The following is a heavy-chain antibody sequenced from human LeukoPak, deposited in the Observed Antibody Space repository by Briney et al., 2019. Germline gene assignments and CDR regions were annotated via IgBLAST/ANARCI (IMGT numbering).Heavy chain of an antibody. D-gene: IGHD3-22*01. J-gene: IGHJ6*03. Sequence: TGGSLRLSCAASGFTFSVYGMHWVRPAPGKGLEWVAVVSYDGSDKYYSDSVEGRFSISRDNSKNTVYLQMSSLRAEDTAVYFCAKDWNYYDTSVPFYYYYMEVWGKGTTVTVSS. CDR2: VSYDGSDK. CDR3: AKDWNYYDTSVPFYYYYMEV. CDR1: GFTFSVYG. V-gene: IGHV3-30*18.